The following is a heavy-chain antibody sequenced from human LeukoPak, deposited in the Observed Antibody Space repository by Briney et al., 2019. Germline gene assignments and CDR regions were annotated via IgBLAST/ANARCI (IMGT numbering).Heavy chain of an antibody. CDR1: GFTLSNYA. CDR3: AKGIGGSHPPPTSHY. J-gene: IGHJ4*02. V-gene: IGHV3-23*01. D-gene: IGHD3-16*02. Sequence: PGGSLRLYCVASGFTLSNYAMSWVRQAPGKGLEWVSGISGGGGSTYHADSVKGRFTISRDNSKNTLYLQMNSLRAEDTAVYYCAKGIGGSHPPPTSHYCGQGTLVTVSS. CDR2: ISGGGGST.